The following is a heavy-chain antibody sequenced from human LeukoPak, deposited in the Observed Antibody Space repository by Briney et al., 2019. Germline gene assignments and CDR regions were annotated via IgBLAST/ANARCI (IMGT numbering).Heavy chain of an antibody. Sequence: PGGSLRLSCAASGFTFSNYAMSWVRQAPGKGLEWVSAISGSGDSTYYADSVKGRFTVSRDNSKNTLYLQMNSLRVEDTAVYYCAKGREYNWIDYWGQGTLVTVSS. CDR2: ISGSGDST. CDR1: GFTFSNYA. CDR3: AKGREYNWIDY. J-gene: IGHJ4*02. V-gene: IGHV3-23*01. D-gene: IGHD1-20*01.